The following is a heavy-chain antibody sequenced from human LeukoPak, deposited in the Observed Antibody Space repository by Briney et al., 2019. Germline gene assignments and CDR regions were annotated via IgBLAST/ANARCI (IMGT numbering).Heavy chain of an antibody. CDR1: GGSSSGYY. CDR3: ARGGGAGPYYYYYYYMDV. V-gene: IGHV4-34*01. D-gene: IGHD1-26*01. Sequence: PSETLSLTCAVYGGSSSGYYWSWIRQPPGKGLEWIGEINHSGSTNYNPSLKSRVTISVDTSKNQFSLKLSSVTAADTAVYYCARGGGAGPYYYYYYYMDVWGKGTTVTVSS. CDR2: INHSGST. J-gene: IGHJ6*03.